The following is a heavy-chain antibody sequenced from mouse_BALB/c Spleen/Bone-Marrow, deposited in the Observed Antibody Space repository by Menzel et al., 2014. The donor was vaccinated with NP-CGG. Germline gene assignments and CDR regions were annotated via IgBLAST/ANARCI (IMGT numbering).Heavy chain of an antibody. CDR2: IWTGGGT. J-gene: IGHJ4*01. Sequence: LVESGPGLVAPSQSLSITCTVSGFSLTSYDISWIRQPPGKGLEWLGVIWTGGGTNYNSAFMSRLSISKDNSKSQVFLKMNSLQTDDTAIYYCVRYDYDGDYYAMDYWGQGTSVTVSS. CDR1: GFSLTSYD. V-gene: IGHV2-9-2*01. CDR3: VRYDYDGDYYAMDY. D-gene: IGHD2-4*01.